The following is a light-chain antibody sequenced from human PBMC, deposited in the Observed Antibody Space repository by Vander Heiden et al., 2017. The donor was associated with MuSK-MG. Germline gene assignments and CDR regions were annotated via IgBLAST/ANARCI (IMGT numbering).Light chain of an antibody. CDR2: AAS. Sequence: IQMTQLPSSLSASVGDRVTITCRASQSISSYLNWYQQKPGKAPKLLIYAASSLQSGVPSRFSGSGSGTDFTLTISRLQPEDFATYYCQQCESTPITFGQGTQVEIK. CDR1: QSISSY. V-gene: IGKV1-39*01. J-gene: IGKJ5*01. CDR3: QQCESTPIT.